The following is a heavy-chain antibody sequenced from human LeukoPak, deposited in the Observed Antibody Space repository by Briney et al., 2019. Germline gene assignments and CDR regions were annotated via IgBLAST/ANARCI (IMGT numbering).Heavy chain of an antibody. CDR2: IYYSGNT. CDR3: ARELRYFDWLFTSKPSGGFDY. V-gene: IGHV4-39*07. CDR1: GGSISSSGYY. D-gene: IGHD3-9*01. J-gene: IGHJ4*02. Sequence: SETLSLTCTVSGGSISSSGYYWGWIRQPPGKGLEWIGSIYYSGNTYYNPSLKSRVTISLDTSKNQFSLKLSSVTAADTAVYYCARELRYFDWLFTSKPSGGFDYWGQGTLVTVSS.